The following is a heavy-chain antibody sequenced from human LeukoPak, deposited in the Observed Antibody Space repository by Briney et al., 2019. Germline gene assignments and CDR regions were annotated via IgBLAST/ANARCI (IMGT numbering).Heavy chain of an antibody. V-gene: IGHV1-8*01. D-gene: IGHD6-19*01. CDR1: GYTFTSYD. Sequence: ASVKVSCKASGYTFTSYDINWVRQAPGQGLEWMGWMNPNSGNTGYAQKFQGRVTMTRNTSISTAYMELSSLRSEDTAVYYCARGQASGWYVRGYYYYGMDVWGQGTTVTVSS. J-gene: IGHJ6*02. CDR2: MNPNSGNT. CDR3: ARGQASGWYVRGYYYYGMDV.